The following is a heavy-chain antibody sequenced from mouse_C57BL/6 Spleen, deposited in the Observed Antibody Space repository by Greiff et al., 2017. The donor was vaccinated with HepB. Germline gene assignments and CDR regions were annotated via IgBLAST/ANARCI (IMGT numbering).Heavy chain of an antibody. D-gene: IGHD4-1*02. CDR1: GYAFTNYL. Sequence: QVHVKQSGAELVRPGTSVKVSCKASGYAFTNYLIEWVKQRPGQGLEWIGVINPGSGGTNYNEKFKGKATLTADKSSSTAYMQLSSLTSEDSAVYFCATNWDGEYDAMDYWGQGTSVTVSS. V-gene: IGHV1-54*01. CDR3: ATNWDGEYDAMDY. CDR2: INPGSGGT. J-gene: IGHJ4*01.